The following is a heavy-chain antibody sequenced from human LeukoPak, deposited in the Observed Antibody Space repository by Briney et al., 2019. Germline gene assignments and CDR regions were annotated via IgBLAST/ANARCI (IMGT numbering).Heavy chain of an antibody. J-gene: IGHJ4*02. Sequence: PGGSLRLSCAASGFTFSSYGMHWVRQAPGKGLEWVAVIWYDGSNKYYADSVKGRFTISRDNSKNTLYLQMNSLRAEDTAVYYCARASVLAYCGGDCSFDYWGQGTLVTVSS. CDR3: ARASVLAYCGGDCSFDY. V-gene: IGHV3-33*01. CDR1: GFTFSSYG. D-gene: IGHD2-21*02. CDR2: IWYDGSNK.